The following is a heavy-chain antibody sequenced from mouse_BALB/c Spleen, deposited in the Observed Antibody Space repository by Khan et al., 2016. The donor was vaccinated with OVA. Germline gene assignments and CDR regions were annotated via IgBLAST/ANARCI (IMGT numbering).Heavy chain of an antibody. D-gene: IGHD1-1*01. J-gene: IGHJ1*01. CDR1: GFTFSSYA. Sequence: EVELVESGGGLVQPGGSLKLSCAASGFTFSSYAMSWVRQTPEKRLEWVATISSGGSYTYYPDSVKGRFTISRDNAKNTLYLQMSILRSEDTAMYYCARPPITTVVATSYWFFDVWGAGTTVTVSS. V-gene: IGHV5-9-3*01. CDR3: ARPPITTVVATSYWFFDV. CDR2: ISSGGSYT.